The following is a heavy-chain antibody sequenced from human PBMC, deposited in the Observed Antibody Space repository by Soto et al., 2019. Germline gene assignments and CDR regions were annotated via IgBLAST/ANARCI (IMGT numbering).Heavy chain of an antibody. Sequence: GGSLRLSCAASGFTFSSYGMHWVRQAPGKGLEWVAVIWYDGSNKYYADSVKGRFTISRDNSKNTLYLQMNSLRAEDTAVYYCARDEGYCSGGSCPYGDYVLGNYWGQGTLVTVSS. V-gene: IGHV3-33*01. CDR3: ARDEGYCSGGSCPYGDYVLGNY. D-gene: IGHD2-15*01. J-gene: IGHJ4*02. CDR1: GFTFSSYG. CDR2: IWYDGSNK.